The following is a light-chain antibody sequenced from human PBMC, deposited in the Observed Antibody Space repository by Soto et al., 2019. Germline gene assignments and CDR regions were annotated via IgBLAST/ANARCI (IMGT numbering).Light chain of an antibody. CDR3: QQYAASPRT. J-gene: IGKJ1*01. Sequence: EIVLTQSPGTLSLSPRERATLSCRASQSVSSGYLAWYQHKPGQAPRLLIYGVSSRAPGIPDRFSGSGSGTDFTLTISRLEPEDFVVYYCQQYAASPRTFGQGTQVEVK. CDR1: QSVSSGY. V-gene: IGKV3-20*01. CDR2: GVS.